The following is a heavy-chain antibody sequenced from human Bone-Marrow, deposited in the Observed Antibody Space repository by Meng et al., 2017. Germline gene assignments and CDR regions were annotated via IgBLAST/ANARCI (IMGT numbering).Heavy chain of an antibody. CDR1: GFTFDNYA. D-gene: IGHD4-17*01. Sequence: GESLKISCVVSGFTFDNYAMIWVRQAPGKGLEWVSTISGGGGSTYYAHSVKGRFSISRDNSKNTLYLQMNSLRAEDTAVYYCARDRTTVTTVDGMDVWGQGTTVTVSS. J-gene: IGHJ6*02. V-gene: IGHV3-23*01. CDR3: ARDRTTVTTVDGMDV. CDR2: ISGGGGST.